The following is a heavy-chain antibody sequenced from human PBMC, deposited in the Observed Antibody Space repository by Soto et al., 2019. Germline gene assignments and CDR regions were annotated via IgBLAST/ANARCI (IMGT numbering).Heavy chain of an antibody. Sequence: ASVKVSCKASGYTFSDFDINWLRQASGQGPEWMGWMNAKSGDTFFAQRFQGKFNMTWDTSLSTAYMEVGSLTSDDTAMYYCARGNPFNYAGFDVWGQGTTVTVSS. CDR3: ARGNPFNYAGFDV. CDR2: MNAKSGDT. CDR1: GYTFSDFD. D-gene: IGHD3-16*01. V-gene: IGHV1-8*01. J-gene: IGHJ6*02.